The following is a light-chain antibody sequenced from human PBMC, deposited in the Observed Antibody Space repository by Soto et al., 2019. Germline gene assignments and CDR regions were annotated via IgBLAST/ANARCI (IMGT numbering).Light chain of an antibody. CDR1: QSVSSY. J-gene: IGKJ5*01. V-gene: IGKV3-11*01. Sequence: VLTQSQATLSLSPGERATLSCRASQSVSSYLAWYQQKPGQAPRLLIYDASNRATGIPVRFSGSGSGTDFTLTISGLEPGDFALYYCQQRNNWPITFGQGTRLEI. CDR3: QQRNNWPIT. CDR2: DAS.